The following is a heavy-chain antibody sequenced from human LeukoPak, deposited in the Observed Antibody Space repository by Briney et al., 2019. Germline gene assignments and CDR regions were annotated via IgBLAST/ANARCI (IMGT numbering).Heavy chain of an antibody. CDR3: ARASDQLPDY. V-gene: IGHV4-59*01. CDR2: IYYSGST. CDR1: GVSISGNY. Sequence: SETLSLTCTVSGVSISGNYWSWIRQPPGKGLEWIGYIYYSGSTNYNPSLKSRVTISVDTSKNQFSLKLSSVTAADTAVYYCARASDQLPDYWGQGTLVTVSS. D-gene: IGHD2-2*01. J-gene: IGHJ4*02.